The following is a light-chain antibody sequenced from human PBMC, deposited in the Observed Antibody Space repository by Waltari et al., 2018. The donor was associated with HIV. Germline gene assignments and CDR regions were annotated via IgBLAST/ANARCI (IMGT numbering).Light chain of an antibody. CDR2: DKN. CDR3: GTWDSSLSAGV. Sequence: QSVLPQPPSVSAAPGQKVTISCSGSSSNIGKNYVSWYQPLPGTAPKLLIYDKNERPSGIPDRFAGSKSGTSATLGITGLQTGDEADYYCGTWDSSLSAGVFGGVTKLTVL. V-gene: IGLV1-51*01. CDR1: SSNIGKNY. J-gene: IGLJ2*01.